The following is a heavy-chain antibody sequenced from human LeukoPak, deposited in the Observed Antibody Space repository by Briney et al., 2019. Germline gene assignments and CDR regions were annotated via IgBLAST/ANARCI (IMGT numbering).Heavy chain of an antibody. J-gene: IGHJ4*02. Sequence: GGSLRLSCAASGFTFSSYSMNWVRQAPGKGLEWVSSISSSSSYIYYADSVKGRFTISRDNAKNSLYLQMNSLRAEDTAVYHCARSSYYYGSGSLSIGYYFDYWGQGTLVTVYS. CDR1: GFTFSSYS. CDR3: ARSSYYYGSGSLSIGYYFDY. V-gene: IGHV3-21*01. D-gene: IGHD3-10*01. CDR2: ISSSSSYI.